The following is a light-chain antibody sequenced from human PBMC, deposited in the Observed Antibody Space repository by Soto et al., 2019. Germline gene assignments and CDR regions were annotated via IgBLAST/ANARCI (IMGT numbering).Light chain of an antibody. CDR1: NSDIGGYNF. V-gene: IGLV2-14*01. J-gene: IGLJ2*01. Sequence: QSALTQPASVSGSPGQSITISCTGTNSDIGGYNFISWYQHHPGKAPKLVIYDVNNRPSGISYRFSGSKSGNTASLTISGLQAEDEADYYRASYTRTTTLVFGGGTKLTVL. CDR2: DVN. CDR3: ASYTRTTTLV.